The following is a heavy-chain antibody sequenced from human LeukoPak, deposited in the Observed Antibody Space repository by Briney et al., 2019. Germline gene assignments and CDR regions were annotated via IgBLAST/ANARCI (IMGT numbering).Heavy chain of an antibody. CDR2: IYTSGST. J-gene: IGHJ4*02. V-gene: IGHV4-4*07. Sequence: SETLSLTCTVSVGSISSYYWSWIRQPVGKGLECIGRIYTSGSTNYNPSLKSRVTMSVDTSKNQYSLKLSSVTAADTAVYYCARDSGSSSWDYYFDYWGQGTLVTVSS. CDR3: ARDSGSSSWDYYFDY. CDR1: VGSISSYY. D-gene: IGHD6-13*01.